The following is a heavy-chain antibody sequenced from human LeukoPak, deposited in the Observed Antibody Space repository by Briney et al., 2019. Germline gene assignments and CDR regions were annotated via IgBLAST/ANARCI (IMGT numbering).Heavy chain of an antibody. CDR1: GFTFSSYA. V-gene: IGHV3-30-3*01. D-gene: IGHD6-13*01. CDR3: AREKERIAAAGINSDY. Sequence: GGSLRLSCAASGFTFSSYAMHWVRQTPGKGLEWVAVISYDGSNKYYADSVKGRFTISRDNSKNTLYLQMNSLRAEDTAVYYSAREKERIAAAGINSDYWGQGTLVTVSS. J-gene: IGHJ4*02. CDR2: ISYDGSNK.